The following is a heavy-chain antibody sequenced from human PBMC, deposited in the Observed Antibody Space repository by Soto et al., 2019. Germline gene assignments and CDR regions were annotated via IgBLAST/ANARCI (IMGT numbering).Heavy chain of an antibody. CDR2: ISYDGSTK. J-gene: IGHJ3*02. CDR3: AIEKVGATSVHGFDI. Sequence: PGGSLRLSCAASGFTFSNYGMHWVRQAPGKGLEWVAAISYDGSTKYYADSVKGRFAIFRDNSKNTLYLQMNSLRAEDTAVYYCAIEKVGATSVHGFDIWGQGTMVTVSS. CDR1: GFTFSNYG. V-gene: IGHV3-30*03. D-gene: IGHD1-26*01.